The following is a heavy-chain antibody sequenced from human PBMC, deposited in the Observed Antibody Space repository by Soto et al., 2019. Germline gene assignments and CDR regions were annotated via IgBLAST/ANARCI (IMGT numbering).Heavy chain of an antibody. D-gene: IGHD2-15*01. V-gene: IGHV1-18*01. CDR1: GYTFTSYG. CDR3: ARWGGFRDCSGGSCYPDTDAFDI. Sequence: ASVKVSCKASGYTFTSYGISWVRQAPGQGLEWMGWISAYNGNTNYAQKLQGRVTMTTDTSTSTAYMELRSLRSDDTAVYYCARWGGFRDCSGGSCYPDTDAFDIWGQGTMVTVSS. CDR2: ISAYNGNT. J-gene: IGHJ3*02.